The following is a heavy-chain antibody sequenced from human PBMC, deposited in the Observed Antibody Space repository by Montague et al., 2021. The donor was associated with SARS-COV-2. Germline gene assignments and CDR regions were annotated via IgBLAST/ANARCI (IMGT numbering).Heavy chain of an antibody. J-gene: IGHJ3*02. D-gene: IGHD6-13*01. Sequence: SLRLSCAASGFTFSSYAMSWFRQAPGKGLEWVSTISISDGNTYYSDSVKVRFTISRDKSKNTLYLQMNSLRAEDTAVYYCAKDRQLVGDDAFDIWGQGTMVTVSS. CDR1: GFTFSSYA. V-gene: IGHV3-23*01. CDR3: AKDRQLVGDDAFDI. CDR2: ISISDGNT.